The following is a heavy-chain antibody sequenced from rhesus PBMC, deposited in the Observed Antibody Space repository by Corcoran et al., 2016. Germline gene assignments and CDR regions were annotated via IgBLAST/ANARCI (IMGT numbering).Heavy chain of an antibody. J-gene: IGHJ4*01. CDR2: IHPGYGST. CDR3: AADPDY. CDR1: GYIFTSYV. Sequence: QEQLVQSGAEVKKPGASVKVSCKASGYIFTSYVISWLRQAPGQGFEWMGGIHPGYGSTSYAQKFQGRVTITADMYTSTVYMELSSLRSEDMAVYDCAADPDYWGQGVLVTVSS. V-gene: IGHV1-70*01.